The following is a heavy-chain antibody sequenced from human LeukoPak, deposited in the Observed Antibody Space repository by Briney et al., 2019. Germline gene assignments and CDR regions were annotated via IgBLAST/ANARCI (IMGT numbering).Heavy chain of an antibody. CDR2: INHSGST. D-gene: IGHD6-19*01. CDR3: ARVSSGWHAHFDY. Sequence: SETLSLTCAVYGGSFSGYYWSWIRQPPGKGLEWIGEINHSGSTNYNPSLKSRVTISVDTSKNQFSLKLSSVTAADTAVYYCARVSSGWHAHFDYWGQGTLVTVSS. J-gene: IGHJ4*02. CDR1: GGSFSGYY. V-gene: IGHV4-34*01.